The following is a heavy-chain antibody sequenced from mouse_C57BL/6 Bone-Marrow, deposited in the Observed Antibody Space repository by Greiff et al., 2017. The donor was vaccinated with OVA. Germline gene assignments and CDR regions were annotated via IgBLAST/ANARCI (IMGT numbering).Heavy chain of an antibody. CDR2: IYPGDGDT. J-gene: IGHJ3*01. D-gene: IGHD2-1*01. CDR3: ARWTYGNPFAY. Sequence: VMLVESGAELVKPGASVKISCKASGYAFSSYWMNWVKQRPGKGLEWIGQIYPGDGDTNYNGKFKGKATLTADKSSSTAYMQLSSLTSEDSAVYFCARWTYGNPFAYWGQGTLVTVSA. CDR1: GYAFSSYW. V-gene: IGHV1-80*01.